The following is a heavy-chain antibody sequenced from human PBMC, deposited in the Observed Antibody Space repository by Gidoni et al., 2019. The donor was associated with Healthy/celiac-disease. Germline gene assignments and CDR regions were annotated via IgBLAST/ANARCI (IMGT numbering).Heavy chain of an antibody. D-gene: IGHD3-3*01. J-gene: IGHJ4*02. CDR3: ARTNDFWSGYYKIGNDY. Sequence: EVQLVASGGGLVKPGGSPILSCAASGFPFRSYRMNWVRQAPGKGLEWVSSISSSSSYIYYADSVKGRFTISRDNAKNSLYLQMNSLRAEDTAVYYCARTNDFWSGYYKIGNDYWGQGTLVTVSS. V-gene: IGHV3-21*01. CDR1: GFPFRSYR. CDR2: ISSSSSYI.